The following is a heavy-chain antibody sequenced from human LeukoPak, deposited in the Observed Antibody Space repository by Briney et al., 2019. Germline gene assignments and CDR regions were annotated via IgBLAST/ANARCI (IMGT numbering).Heavy chain of an antibody. V-gene: IGHV3-9*01. CDR1: GFTFDDYA. D-gene: IGHD6-19*01. J-gene: IGHJ4*02. Sequence: KPGGSLRLSCAASGFTFDDYAMHWVRQAPGKGLEWVSGISWNSGSIGYADSVKGRFTISRDNAKNSLYLQMNSLRAEDTALYYCAKDVGGWYSVYFDYWGQGTLVTVSS. CDR3: AKDVGGWYSVYFDY. CDR2: ISWNSGSI.